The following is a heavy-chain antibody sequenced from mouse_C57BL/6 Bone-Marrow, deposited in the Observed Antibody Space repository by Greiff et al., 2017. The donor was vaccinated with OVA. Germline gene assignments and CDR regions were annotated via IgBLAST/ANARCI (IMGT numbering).Heavy chain of an antibody. CDR1: GYTFTSYW. D-gene: IGHD1-1*01. J-gene: IGHJ4*01. CDR3: ERKREVDSAYAMDY. CDR2: IDPSDSET. V-gene: IGHV1-52*01. Sequence: QVHVKQPGAELVRPGSSVKLSCKASGYTFTSYWMHWVKQRPIQGLEWIGNIDPSDSETHYNQKFKDKATLTVDKSSSTAYMQLSSLTSEDSAVYYCERKREVDSAYAMDYWGQGTSVTVSS.